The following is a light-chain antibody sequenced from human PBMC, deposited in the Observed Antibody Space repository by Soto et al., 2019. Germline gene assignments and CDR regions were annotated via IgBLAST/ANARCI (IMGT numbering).Light chain of an antibody. V-gene: IGLV1-47*01. Sequence: QAVVTQPPSASGTPGQRVTISCSGGNSNIANNYVYWYQQLPGTAPKLLIYRDSQRPSGVPDRFSGSKSGTSASLAISGLRAEDEADYYCAAWDNSLSGCVTFGGGTKLTVL. CDR2: RDS. CDR1: NSNIANNY. CDR3: AAWDNSLSGCVT. J-gene: IGLJ2*01.